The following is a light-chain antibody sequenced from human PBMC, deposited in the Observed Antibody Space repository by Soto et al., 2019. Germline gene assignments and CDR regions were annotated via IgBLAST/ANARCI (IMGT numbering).Light chain of an antibody. CDR3: QQYGRSPFT. CDR1: QSVSSY. J-gene: IGKJ3*01. Sequence: ETVLTQSPATLSLSPGERATLSCRASQSVSSYLAWYQQKPGQAPRLLIYDASNRATGIPARFSASGSGTDFTLTISRLEPEDFAVYYCQQYGRSPFTFGPGTKVDIK. V-gene: IGKV3-20*01. CDR2: DAS.